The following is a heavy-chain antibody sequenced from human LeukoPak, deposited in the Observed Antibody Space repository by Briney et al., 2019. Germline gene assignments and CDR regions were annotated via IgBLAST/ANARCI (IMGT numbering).Heavy chain of an antibody. CDR1: GFTFSSYS. CDR2: ISSSSSYK. Sequence: GSLRLSCAASGFTFSSYSMNWVRQAPGKGLEWVSSISSSSSYKYYADSVKGRFTISRDNAKNSLYLQMNSLRAEDTAVYYCARDSGYDYAFDYWGQGTLVTVSS. V-gene: IGHV3-21*01. CDR3: ARDSGYDYAFDY. J-gene: IGHJ4*02. D-gene: IGHD5-12*01.